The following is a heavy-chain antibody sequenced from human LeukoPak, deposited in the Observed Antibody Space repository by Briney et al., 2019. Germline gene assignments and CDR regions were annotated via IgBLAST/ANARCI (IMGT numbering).Heavy chain of an antibody. CDR2: ISSSSSYI. CDR1: GITFNTYT. Sequence: PGVSLRLSCAASGITFNTYTMNWVRQAPGKGLEWVSSISSSSSYIYYAASVKGRFTISRDNAKNSLYLQMNRLRAEDTAVYYCARERQLERLTFGKEGSAFDYWGQGTLVTVSS. D-gene: IGHD1-1*01. V-gene: IGHV3-21*01. CDR3: ARERQLERLTFGKEGSAFDY. J-gene: IGHJ4*02.